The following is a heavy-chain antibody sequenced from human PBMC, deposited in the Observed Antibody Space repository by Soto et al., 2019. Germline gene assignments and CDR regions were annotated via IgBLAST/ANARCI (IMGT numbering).Heavy chain of an antibody. CDR1: GFTFDDYT. J-gene: IGHJ4*02. CDR2: ISWDGGST. D-gene: IGHD6-19*01. CDR3: ARPGVAGVTSPFDY. Sequence: GGSLRLSCAASGFTFDDYTMHWVRQAPGKGLEWVSLISWDGGSTYYADSVKGRFTISRDNSKNSLYLQMNSLRTEDTALYYCARPGVAGVTSPFDYWGQGTLVTVSS. V-gene: IGHV3-43*01.